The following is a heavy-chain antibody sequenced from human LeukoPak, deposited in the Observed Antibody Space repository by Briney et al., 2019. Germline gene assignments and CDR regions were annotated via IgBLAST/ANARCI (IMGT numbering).Heavy chain of an antibody. V-gene: IGHV3-23*01. Sequence: PGGSLRLSCAASGFTFSSYAMSWVRQAPGKGLEWVSAISGSGCSTYYADSVKGRFTISRDNSKNTLYLQMNSLRAEDTAVYYCAKDTPSSYYDFWSGYFNWFDPWGQGTLVTVSS. CDR1: GFTFSSYA. J-gene: IGHJ5*02. D-gene: IGHD3-3*01. CDR3: AKDTPSSYYDFWSGYFNWFDP. CDR2: ISGSGCST.